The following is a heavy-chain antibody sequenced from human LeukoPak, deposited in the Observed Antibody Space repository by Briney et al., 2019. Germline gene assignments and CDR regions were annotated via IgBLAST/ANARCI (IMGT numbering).Heavy chain of an antibody. CDR1: GGSISSHY. CDR3: AALNIATRPWCFDY. J-gene: IGHJ4*02. V-gene: IGHV4-59*11. CDR2: IYDSGST. D-gene: IGHD6-6*01. Sequence: SETLSLTCTVSGGSISSHYWSWIRQPPGKGLEWIGYIYDSGSTNYNPSLKSRVTISIDTSKNQFSLKLSSVTAADTAVYYCAALNIATRPWCFDYWGQGTLVTVSS.